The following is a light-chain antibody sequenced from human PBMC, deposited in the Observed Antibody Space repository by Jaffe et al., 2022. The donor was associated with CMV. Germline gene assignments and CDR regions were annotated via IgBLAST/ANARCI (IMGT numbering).Light chain of an antibody. CDR2: TAS. CDR1: QGIRND. V-gene: IGKV1-6*01. Sequence: AIQMTQSPSSLSASVGDRVTITCRASQGIRNDLGWYQQTPGKTPKLLIYTASTLQSGVPSRFSGSGSGTDFTLTISSLQPEDFATYYCLQTYNYPRTFGQGTKVEIK. J-gene: IGKJ1*01. CDR3: LQTYNYPRT.